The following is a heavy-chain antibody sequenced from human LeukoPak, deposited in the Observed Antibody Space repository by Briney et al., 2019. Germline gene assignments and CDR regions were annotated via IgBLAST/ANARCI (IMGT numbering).Heavy chain of an antibody. J-gene: IGHJ6*02. CDR3: ARVRDCSSTSCYTYYYYCMDV. Sequence: SVKVSCKASGGTFSSYTISWVRQAPGQGLEWMGRIIPILGIANYAQKFQGRVTITADKSTSTAYMELSSLRSEDTAVYYCARVRDCSSTSCYTYYYYCMDVWGQGTTVTVSS. D-gene: IGHD2-2*01. CDR1: GGTFSSYT. V-gene: IGHV1-69*02. CDR2: IIPILGIA.